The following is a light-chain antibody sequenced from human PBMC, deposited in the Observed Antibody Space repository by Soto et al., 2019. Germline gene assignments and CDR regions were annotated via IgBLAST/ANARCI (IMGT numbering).Light chain of an antibody. CDR2: EVN. CDR1: SSDVGGYNY. J-gene: IGLJ1*01. Sequence: QSALTQPPSASGSPGQSVAISCTGTSSDVGGYNYVSWYQQHPGKAPKLMIYEVNKRPSGVPDRFHGSKSGNTASLTVSGLQAEDEADYYCSSYAGSSNVFGTGTKVTVL. CDR3: SSYAGSSNV. V-gene: IGLV2-8*01.